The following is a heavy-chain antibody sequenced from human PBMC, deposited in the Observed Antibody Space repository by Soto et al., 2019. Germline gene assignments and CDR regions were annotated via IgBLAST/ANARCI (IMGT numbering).Heavy chain of an antibody. CDR3: VRDGTKTLRDWFDS. CDR2: IYATGTT. J-gene: IGHJ5*01. V-gene: IGHV4-4*07. CDR1: GASISGYY. Sequence: LSLTCTVSGASISGYYWSWIRKSAGKGLEWIGRIYATGTTDYNPSLKSRVMMSVDTSKKQFSLRLRSVTAADTAVYYCVRDGTKTLRDWFDSWGQGISVTVSS. D-gene: IGHD1-1*01.